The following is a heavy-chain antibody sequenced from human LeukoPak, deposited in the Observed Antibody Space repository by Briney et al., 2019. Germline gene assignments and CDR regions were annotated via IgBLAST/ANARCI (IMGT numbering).Heavy chain of an antibody. CDR3: AKDGGGYSYGLYNWFDP. J-gene: IGHJ5*02. CDR2: ISWNSGSI. Sequence: GGSLRLSCAASGFTFDDYAMHWVRQAPGKGLEWVSGISWNSGSIGYADSVKGRFTISRDNAKNSLYLQMNSLRAEDTALYYCAKDGGGYSYGLYNWFDPWGQGTLVTVSS. D-gene: IGHD5-18*01. CDR1: GFTFDDYA. V-gene: IGHV3-9*01.